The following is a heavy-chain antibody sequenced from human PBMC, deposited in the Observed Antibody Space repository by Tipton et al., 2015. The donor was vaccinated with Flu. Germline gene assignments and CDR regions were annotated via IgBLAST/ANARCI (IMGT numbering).Heavy chain of an antibody. CDR3: ARGESRSYIAARLGFDY. V-gene: IGHV4-38-2*02. Sequence: TLSLTCTVSGYSISGGFYWGWIRQPPGKGLEWIGNIYHSGSTFYNPSLKSRVTISVDTSKNQFSLKLSSVTAADTAVYYCARGESRSYIAARLGFDYWGQGTLVTVSS. CDR2: IYHSGST. CDR1: GYSISGGFY. J-gene: IGHJ4*02. D-gene: IGHD6-6*01.